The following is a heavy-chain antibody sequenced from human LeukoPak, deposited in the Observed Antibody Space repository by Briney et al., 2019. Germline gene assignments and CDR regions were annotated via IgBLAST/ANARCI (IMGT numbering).Heavy chain of an antibody. CDR1: GNSIDSSASY. CDR3: ARLFSRGWPYYYGLGA. V-gene: IGHV4-39*01. D-gene: IGHD6-19*01. CDR2: VYYGGDA. J-gene: IGHJ6*02. Sequence: PSETLSLTCAVSGNSIDSSASYWGWIRQPPGKGLEWIGCVYYGGDAYYNPSFKSRVTISADLSKNQFSLNLYSVIAADTALYFCARLFSRGWPYYYGLGAWGQGTTVTVSS.